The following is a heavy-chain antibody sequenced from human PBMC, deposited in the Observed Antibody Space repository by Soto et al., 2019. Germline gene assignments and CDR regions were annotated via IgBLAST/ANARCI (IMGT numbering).Heavy chain of an antibody. CDR3: ARDLSPNYYYYYGMDV. V-gene: IGHV3-33*08. CDR2: IWYDGSNK. CDR1: GFIFRDYS. Sequence: PGGSLRLSCAASGFIFRDYSMNWVRQTPGKGLEWVAVIWYDGSNKYYADSVKGRFTISRDNSKNTLYLQMNSLRAEDTAVYYCARDLSPNYYYYYGMDVWGQGTTVTVSS. J-gene: IGHJ6*02.